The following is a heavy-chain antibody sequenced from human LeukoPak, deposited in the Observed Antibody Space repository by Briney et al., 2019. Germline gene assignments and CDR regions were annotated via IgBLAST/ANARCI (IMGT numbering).Heavy chain of an antibody. CDR2: ISGSGSYI. V-gene: IGHV3-21*01. Sequence: GGSLRLSCAASGFTFSSYSMNWVRQAPGKGLEWVSAISGSGSYIYYADSVKGRFTISRDNAKNSLYLQMNSLRAEDTAVYYCARGRLWSNRLFDYWGQGTLVTVSS. J-gene: IGHJ4*01. CDR1: GFTFSSYS. D-gene: IGHD5-18*01. CDR3: ARGRLWSNRLFDY.